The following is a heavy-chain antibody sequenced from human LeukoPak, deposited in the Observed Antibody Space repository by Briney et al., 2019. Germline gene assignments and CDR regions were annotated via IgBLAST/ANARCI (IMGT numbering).Heavy chain of an antibody. CDR1: GFTFDDYG. V-gene: IGHV3-20*04. Sequence: PGGSLRLSCAASGFTFDDYGMSWVRQAPGKGLEWVSGINWNGGSRGYSDSVKGRFSISRDNAKNSLYLQMNSLRAEDTALYYCAGTLGIYYYYYYMDVWGKGTTVTVSS. CDR3: AGTLGIYYYYYYMDV. J-gene: IGHJ6*03. CDR2: INWNGGSR.